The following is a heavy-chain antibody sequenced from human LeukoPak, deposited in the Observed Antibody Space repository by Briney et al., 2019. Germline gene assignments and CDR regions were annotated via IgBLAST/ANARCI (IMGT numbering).Heavy chain of an antibody. Sequence: GGSLRLSCAASGFTFSSYWMHWVRQAPGKGLVWVSRINSDGSSTIYADSVKGRFTISRDNAKNTLYLQMNSLRAEDTAVYYCAKMGCSGGSCYQYDAFDIWGQGTMATVSS. CDR1: GFTFSSYW. V-gene: IGHV3-74*01. D-gene: IGHD2-15*01. CDR3: AKMGCSGGSCYQYDAFDI. J-gene: IGHJ3*02. CDR2: INSDGSST.